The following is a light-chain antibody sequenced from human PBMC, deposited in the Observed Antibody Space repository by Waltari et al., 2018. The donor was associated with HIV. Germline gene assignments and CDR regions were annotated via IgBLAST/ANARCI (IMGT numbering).Light chain of an antibody. J-gene: IGLJ3*02. V-gene: IGLV1-40*01. CDR3: QSFDNSLSGWV. Sequence: HSVLPQPPPVSGAPGQTVTISWTGSRYNTGAGTDRHWYQPLPSPSTQLLIHGCSDRPAGVPDRFSGSKSGTSASLAITGLQAEDEADYYCQSFDNSLSGWVFGGGTKLTVL. CDR1: RYNTGAGTD. CDR2: GCS.